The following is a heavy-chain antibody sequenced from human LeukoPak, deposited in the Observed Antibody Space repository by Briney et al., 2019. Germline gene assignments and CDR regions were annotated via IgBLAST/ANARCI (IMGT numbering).Heavy chain of an antibody. J-gene: IGHJ4*02. Sequence: SVKVSCKASGGTFSSYAISWVRQAPGQGLEWMGGIIPIFGTANYAQKFQGRVTMTRDTSISTAYMELSRLRSDDTAVYYCARDEASGSPFDYWGQGTLVTVPS. CDR3: ARDEASGSPFDY. D-gene: IGHD1-26*01. V-gene: IGHV1-69*05. CDR1: GGTFSSYA. CDR2: IIPIFGTA.